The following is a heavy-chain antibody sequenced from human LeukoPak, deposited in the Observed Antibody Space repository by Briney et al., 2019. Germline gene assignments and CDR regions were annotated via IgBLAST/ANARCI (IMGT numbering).Heavy chain of an antibody. J-gene: IGHJ3*02. Sequence: GGSLRLSCAASGFTFSSYEMNWVRQAPGKGLEWVSYISSSGSTIYYADSVKGRFTISRDNSKNTLYLQMNSLRAEDTAVYYCARGGLFRAQDSFDIWGQGTTVTVSS. V-gene: IGHV3-48*03. CDR1: GFTFSSYE. D-gene: IGHD3-10*01. CDR2: ISSSGSTI. CDR3: ARGGLFRAQDSFDI.